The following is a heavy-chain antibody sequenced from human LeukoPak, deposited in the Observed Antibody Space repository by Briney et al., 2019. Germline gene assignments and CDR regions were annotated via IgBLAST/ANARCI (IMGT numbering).Heavy chain of an antibody. D-gene: IGHD3-10*01. Sequence: GGSLRLSCAASGFTVSRNYMTWVRQAPWKELEWVSVIYSDGSTFYTDSVKGRFTISRDNSKNTLYLQMNSLRVEDTAVYYCATDFRYGSAWGPGTLLTVSS. CDR3: ATDFRYGSA. V-gene: IGHV3-66*01. CDR2: IYSDGST. CDR1: GFTVSRNY. J-gene: IGHJ4*02.